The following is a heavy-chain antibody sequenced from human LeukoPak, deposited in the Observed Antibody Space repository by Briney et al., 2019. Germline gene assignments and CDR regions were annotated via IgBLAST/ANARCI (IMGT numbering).Heavy chain of an antibody. CDR2: INTNTGNP. V-gene: IGHV7-4-1*02. J-gene: IGHJ1*01. D-gene: IGHD1-14*01. CDR1: GYIFSIYA. Sequence: GASVKVSCKASGYIFSIYAMIWVRQAPGQGLELMGWINTNTGNPTYAQGFIGRFVFSLDTSVSTAYLQISRLKAEDTAVYYCARDYTVALGTTTYFQHWGQGTLVTVSS. CDR3: ARDYTVALGTTTYFQH.